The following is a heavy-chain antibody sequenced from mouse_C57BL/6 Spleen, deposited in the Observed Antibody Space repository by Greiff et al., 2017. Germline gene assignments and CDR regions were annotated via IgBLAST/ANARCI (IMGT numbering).Heavy chain of an antibody. V-gene: IGHV1-52*01. D-gene: IGHD1-1*01. CDR3: AREGTTVVAGYFDV. Sequence: QVQLQQPGAELVRPGSSVKLSCKASGYTFTSYWMHWVKQRPIQGLEWIGNIDPSDSETHYNQKFKDKATLTVDKSSSTAYMQLSSLTSEDSAVYYCAREGTTVVAGYFDVWGTGTTVTVSS. J-gene: IGHJ1*03. CDR1: GYTFTSYW. CDR2: IDPSDSET.